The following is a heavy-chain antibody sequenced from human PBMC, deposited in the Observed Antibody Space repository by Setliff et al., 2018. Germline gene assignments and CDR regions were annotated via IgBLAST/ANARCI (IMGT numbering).Heavy chain of an antibody. D-gene: IGHD6-19*01. CDR3: ARGREWLVRVDI. CDR1: GYTFTGYY. Sequence: ASVKVSCKASGYTFTGYYMHWVRQAPGQGLEWMGWINPNSGGTNYAQKFQGRVTMTRDTSISTAYMERSRLRSDDTAVYYCARGREWLVRVDIWGQGTMVTVSS. J-gene: IGHJ3*02. CDR2: INPNSGGT. V-gene: IGHV1-2*02.